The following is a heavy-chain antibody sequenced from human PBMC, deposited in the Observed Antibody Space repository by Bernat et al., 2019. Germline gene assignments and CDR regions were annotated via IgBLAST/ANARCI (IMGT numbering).Heavy chain of an antibody. CDR1: GFTFSSYG. V-gene: IGHV3-30*18. J-gene: IGHJ4*02. CDR2: ISYDGSNK. Sequence: QVQLVESGGGVVQPGRSLRLSCAASGFTFSSYGMHWVRQAPGKGLEWVAVISYDGSNKYYADSVKGRFTISRDNSKNTLYLQMNSLRAEDTAVYYCAKDLGYSYGYLDYWGQGTLVTVSS. D-gene: IGHD5-18*01. CDR3: AKDLGYSYGYLDY.